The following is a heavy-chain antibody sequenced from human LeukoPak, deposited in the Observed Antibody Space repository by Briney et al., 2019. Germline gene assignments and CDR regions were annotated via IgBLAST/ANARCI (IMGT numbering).Heavy chain of an antibody. CDR3: AKRNQFGYMDV. J-gene: IGHJ6*03. CDR1: GFSVTSYA. V-gene: IGHV3-53*01. Sequence: GGSLRLSCVASGFSVTSYAVSWVRQAPGKAPEWVSLVYSEGGTHYADSVQGRFTISRDNSKNTLYLQMNSLRAEDTAVYYYAKRNQFGYMDVWGKGTTVTVSS. D-gene: IGHD1-1*01. CDR2: VYSEGGT.